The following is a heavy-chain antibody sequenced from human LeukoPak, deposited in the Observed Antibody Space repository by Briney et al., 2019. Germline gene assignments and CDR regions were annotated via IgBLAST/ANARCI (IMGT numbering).Heavy chain of an antibody. D-gene: IGHD5-24*01. CDR1: GGSITATRSY. CDR3: ARVRGRDGYFDY. CDR2: ISFGGDT. Sequence: SDTLSLTCSVSGGSITATRSYGAWVRQPPGKGLEWIASISFGGDTYYTPSLESRVLISVDTSKNTFSLRLTSVTAADTAVYYCARVRGRDGYFDYWGRGTLVTVSA. V-gene: IGHV4-39*07. J-gene: IGHJ4*02.